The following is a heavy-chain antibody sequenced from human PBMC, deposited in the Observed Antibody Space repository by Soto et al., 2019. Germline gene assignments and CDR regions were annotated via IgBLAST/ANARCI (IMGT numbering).Heavy chain of an antibody. CDR2: IYYSGST. Sequence: SETLSLTCTVSGGSISSYYWSWIRQPPGKGLEWIGYIYYSGSTNYNPSLKSRVTISVDTSKNQFSLKLSSVTAADSAVYYCAREGYYYGMDVWGQGTTVTVSS. V-gene: IGHV4-59*01. J-gene: IGHJ6*02. CDR1: GGSISSYY. CDR3: AREGYYYGMDV.